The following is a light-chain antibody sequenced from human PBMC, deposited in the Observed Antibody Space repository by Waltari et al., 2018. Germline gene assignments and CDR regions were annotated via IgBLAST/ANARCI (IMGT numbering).Light chain of an antibody. J-gene: IGLJ2*01. Sequence: QSALTQPASVSGSPGQSITISCTGPSSDVGSYNLVSWYQQHPGKAPKLMIYEVSQWPSGVSNRFSGSKSGNTASLTIAGLQAEDEADYYCCSYAGSSTLLFGGGTKVTVL. CDR3: CSYAGSSTLL. CDR2: EVS. V-gene: IGLV2-23*01. CDR1: SSDVGSYNL.